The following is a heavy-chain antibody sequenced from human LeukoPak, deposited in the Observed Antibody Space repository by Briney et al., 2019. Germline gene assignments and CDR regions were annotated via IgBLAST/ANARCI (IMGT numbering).Heavy chain of an antibody. CDR1: GGSFSGYY. V-gene: IGHV4-34*01. CDR2: INHSGST. CDR3: ARAGGSGLTGYHLDY. J-gene: IGHJ4*02. Sequence: SETLSLTCAVYGGSFSGYYWSWIRQPPGKGLEWIGEINHSGSTNYNPSLKSRVTISVDTSKNQFSLKLSSVTAAATAVYYCARAGGSGLTGYHLDYWGQGTLVTVSS. D-gene: IGHD3-9*01.